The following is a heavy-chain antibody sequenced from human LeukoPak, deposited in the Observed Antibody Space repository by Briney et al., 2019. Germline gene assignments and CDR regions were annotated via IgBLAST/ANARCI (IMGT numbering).Heavy chain of an antibody. D-gene: IGHD6-6*01. CDR2: ISYDAANT. CDR1: GFTFSSYA. V-gene: IGHV3-23*01. Sequence: GGSLRLSCAASGFTFSSYAMSWVRQTPGKGLEWVSSISYDAANTYYTGSVKGRFTISRDNSKNTVFLQMNSLRAEDTAVYYCTKRGAVMTAPPFFDYWGQGTLVTVSS. CDR3: TKRGAVMTAPPFFDY. J-gene: IGHJ4*02.